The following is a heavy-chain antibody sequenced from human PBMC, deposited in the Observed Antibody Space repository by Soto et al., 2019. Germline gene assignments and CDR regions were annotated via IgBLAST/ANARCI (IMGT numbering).Heavy chain of an antibody. D-gene: IGHD5-12*01. J-gene: IGHJ3*02. V-gene: IGHV3-53*01. CDR1: GGSVSSGSYY. Sequence: ETLSLTCTVSGGSVSSGSYYMSWVRQAPGKGLEWVSVIYSGGSTYYADSVKGRFTISRDNSKNTLYLQMNSLRAEDTAVYYCARESGYDLGAFDIWGQGTMVTRLL. CDR3: ARESGYDLGAFDI. CDR2: IYSGGST.